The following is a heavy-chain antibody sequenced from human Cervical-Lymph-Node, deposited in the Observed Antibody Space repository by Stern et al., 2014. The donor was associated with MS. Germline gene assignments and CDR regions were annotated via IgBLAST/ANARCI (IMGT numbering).Heavy chain of an antibody. CDR3: GMTTVTHRGYYYGMDV. Sequence: QVQLVQSGAEVKKPGSSVKVSCKASGGTFSSYAISWVRQAPGQGLEWMGGIIPIFGTANYAQKFQGRVTVTADKSTSTTYMDLSSLTSEDTAVYYCGMTTVTHRGYYYGMDVWGQGTTVTVSS. V-gene: IGHV1-69*06. D-gene: IGHD4-11*01. CDR1: GGTFSSYA. J-gene: IGHJ6*02. CDR2: IIPIFGTA.